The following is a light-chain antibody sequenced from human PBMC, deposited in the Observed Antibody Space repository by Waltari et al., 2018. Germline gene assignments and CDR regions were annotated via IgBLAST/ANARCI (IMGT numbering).Light chain of an antibody. CDR2: LNSDGSH. J-gene: IGLJ2*01. Sequence: QLVLSQSPSASASLGASVKPTCTLSSGHSSYAIAWHQQQPETGPRYLMKLNSDGSHSKGDGMPERFSGSGCGAERYRTNSSLQSEDGADYYSQTWGTGIRVVGGGTKRTVL. CDR3: QTWGTGIRV. V-gene: IGLV4-69*01. CDR1: SGHSSYA.